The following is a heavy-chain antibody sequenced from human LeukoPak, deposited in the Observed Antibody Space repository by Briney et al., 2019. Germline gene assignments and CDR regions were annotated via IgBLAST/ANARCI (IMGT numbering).Heavy chain of an antibody. CDR1: GGSIRSYY. V-gene: IGHV4-4*07. J-gene: IGHJ6*03. CDR2: IYSSGST. CDR3: SRNYKSTRVVVGGSYGFWSCYPRDYYLDV. D-gene: IGHD3-3*01. Sequence: SENLSLTCTVSGGSIRSYYWSWIRQPAGKGLEWIGRIYSSGSTNYNPSLKSRVTMSVDTSKNQFSLKLSSVTAADTAVYYCSRNYKSTRVVVGGSYGFWSCYPRDYYLDVWGKGTTVTVSS.